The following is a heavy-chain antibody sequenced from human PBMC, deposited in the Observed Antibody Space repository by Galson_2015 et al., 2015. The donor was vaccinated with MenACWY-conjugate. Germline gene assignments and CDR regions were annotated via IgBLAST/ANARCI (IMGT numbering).Heavy chain of an antibody. J-gene: IGHJ4*02. CDR1: GGSISSGGYS. Sequence: TLSLTCAVSGGSISSGGYSWSWIRQPPGKGLEWIGYIYHSGSTYYNPSLKSRVTISVDRSKNQFSLKLSSVTAADTAVYYCARAHELYDLAHDYWGQGTLDTVSS. CDR2: IYHSGST. CDR3: ARAHELYDLAHDY. D-gene: IGHD3-3*01. V-gene: IGHV4-30-2*01.